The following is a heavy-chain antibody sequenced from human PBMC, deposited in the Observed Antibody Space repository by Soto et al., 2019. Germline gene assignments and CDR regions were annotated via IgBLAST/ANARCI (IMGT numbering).Heavy chain of an antibody. CDR1: GFTFSSYA. D-gene: IGHD6-19*01. CDR3: AKAGSGWNPYYYGMDV. V-gene: IGHV3-23*01. J-gene: IGHJ6*02. Sequence: VSLRLSCAASGFTFSSYAMSWVRQAPGKGLEWVSAISGSGGSTYYADSVKGRFTISRDNSKNTLYLQMNSLRAEDTAVYYCAKAGSGWNPYYYGMDVWGQGTTVTVSS. CDR2: ISGSGGST.